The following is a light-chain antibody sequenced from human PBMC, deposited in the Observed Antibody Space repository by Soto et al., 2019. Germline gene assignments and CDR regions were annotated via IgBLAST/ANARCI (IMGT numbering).Light chain of an antibody. CDR1: QSVSGSY. CDR3: QQYGSSPWT. J-gene: IGKJ1*01. CDR2: DAS. Sequence: EIVLTQSPGTLSLSPGERAALSCRASQSVSGSYLAWYQQKPGRPPRLLLYDASRRASGVPDRFSGSGSGTDFTLTISRLEPEDFAVYYCQQYGSSPWTFGQGTKVEIK. V-gene: IGKV3-20*01.